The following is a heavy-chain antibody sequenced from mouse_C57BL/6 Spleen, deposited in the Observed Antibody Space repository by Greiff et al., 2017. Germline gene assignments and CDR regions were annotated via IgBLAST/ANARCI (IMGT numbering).Heavy chain of an antibody. J-gene: IGHJ1*03. V-gene: IGHV1-22*01. CDR1: GYTFTDYN. CDR3: ARSRAYYSNLWYFDV. CDR2: INPNNGGT. D-gene: IGHD2-5*01. Sequence: EVQLQQSGPELVKPGASVKMSCKASGYTFTDYNMHWVKQSHGKSLEWIGYINPNNGGTSYNQKFKGKATLTVNKYSSTAYMELRSLTSEDSAVYYCARSRAYYSNLWYFDVWGTGTTVTVSS.